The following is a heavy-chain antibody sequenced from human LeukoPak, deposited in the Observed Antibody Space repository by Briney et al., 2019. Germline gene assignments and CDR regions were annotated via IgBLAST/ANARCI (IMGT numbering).Heavy chain of an antibody. V-gene: IGHV3-11*04. CDR3: ARETYSYESSGYYYPSGFDY. Sequence: LSLTCTVSGGSISSYYWSWIRQPPGKGLEWLSYIGSSNTIYSADSVKGRFTISRDNAKNSLYLQMNSLRAEDTAEYYCARETYSYESSGYYYPSGFDYWGQGTLVTVSS. D-gene: IGHD3-22*01. J-gene: IGHJ4*02. CDR1: GGSISSYY. CDR2: IGSSNTI.